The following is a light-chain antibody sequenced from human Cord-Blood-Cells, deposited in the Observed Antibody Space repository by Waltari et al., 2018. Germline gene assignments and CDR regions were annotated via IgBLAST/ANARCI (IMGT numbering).Light chain of an antibody. CDR1: QSVLYSSNNKNY. CDR3: QQYYSTPYT. Sequence: IVMTQSPDSLAVSLGARATIHCKSSQSVLYSSNNKNYLAWYQQKPGQPPKLLIYWASTRESRVPDRISGSASGTDFTPTISSLQAEDGAVYYCQQYYSTPYTFGQGTKLEIK. V-gene: IGKV4-1*01. CDR2: WAS. J-gene: IGKJ2*01.